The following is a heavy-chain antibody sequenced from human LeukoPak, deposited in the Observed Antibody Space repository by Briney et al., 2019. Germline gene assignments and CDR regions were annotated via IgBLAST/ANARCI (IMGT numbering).Heavy chain of an antibody. CDR1: GYTFTSYG. CDR2: ISAYNGNT. V-gene: IGHV1-18*01. J-gene: IGHJ6*02. CDR3: VYGDYVLFDYYYGMDV. D-gene: IGHD4-17*01. Sequence: ASVKVSCKGSGYTFTSYGISWVRQAPWKGREGGGWISAYNGNTNYAQKLQGRVTMTTDTSTSTAYMELRSLRSDDTAVYYCVYGDYVLFDYYYGMDVWGQGTTVTVSS.